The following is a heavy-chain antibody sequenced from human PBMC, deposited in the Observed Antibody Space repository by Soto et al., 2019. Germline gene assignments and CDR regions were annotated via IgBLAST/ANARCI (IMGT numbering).Heavy chain of an antibody. V-gene: IGHV3-30-3*01. CDR2: ISYDGSNK. Sequence: VGSLRLSCAASGFTFRSYAMHLVRQAPGKGLEWVAVISYDGSNKYYADSVKGRFTISRDNSKNTLYLQMNSLRAEDTAVYYCARDPYSSSWYPLDWGQGTLVTVSS. D-gene: IGHD6-13*01. CDR3: ARDPYSSSWYPLD. J-gene: IGHJ4*02. CDR1: GFTFRSYA.